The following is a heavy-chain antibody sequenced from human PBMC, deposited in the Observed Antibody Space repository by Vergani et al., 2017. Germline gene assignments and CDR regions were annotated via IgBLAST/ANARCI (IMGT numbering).Heavy chain of an antibody. V-gene: IGHV4-34*01. CDR1: GGYCSGYY. CDR3: ARARPRLYYYYYGMDV. Sequence: QVQLQQWGAGLLKPSETLSLTGDVYGGYCSGYYWSWIRKPPGKGLEWIGEINHSGSTTYNPSLKSRVTISVDTSKNQFSLKLSSGTASDTAVYYCARARPRLYYYYYGMDVWGQGTTVTVSS. CDR2: INHSGST. J-gene: IGHJ6*02.